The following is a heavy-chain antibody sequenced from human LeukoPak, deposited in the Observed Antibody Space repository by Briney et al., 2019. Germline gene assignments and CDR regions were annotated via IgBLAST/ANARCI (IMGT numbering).Heavy chain of an antibody. CDR3: AKEGVVSGVFGY. J-gene: IGHJ4*02. CDR2: ISSNGGST. V-gene: IGHV3-64*01. CDR1: GFTFSSYA. D-gene: IGHD3-3*01. Sequence: PGGSLRLSCAASGFTFSSYAMHWVRQAPGKGLEYVSAISSNGGSTYYANSVKGRFTISRDNSKNTLYLQMNSLRAEDTAVYYCAKEGVVSGVFGYWGQGTLVTVSS.